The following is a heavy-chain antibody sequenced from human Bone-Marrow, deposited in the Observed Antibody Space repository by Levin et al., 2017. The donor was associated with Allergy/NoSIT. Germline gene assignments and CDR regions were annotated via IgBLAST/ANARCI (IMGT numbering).Heavy chain of an antibody. CDR2: INPNSGNT. J-gene: IGHJ4*02. CDR3: AREGTPQSWDY. V-gene: IGHV1-8*01. CDR1: GYTFTSYN. D-gene: IGHD1-14*01. Sequence: ASVKVSCKTSGYTFTSYNVYWVRQATGQGLEWMGYINPNSGNTAYARKFQGRVTMTRNSSITTAYMELSSLRSEDTAMYYCAREGTPQSWDYWGQGTLVSVSS.